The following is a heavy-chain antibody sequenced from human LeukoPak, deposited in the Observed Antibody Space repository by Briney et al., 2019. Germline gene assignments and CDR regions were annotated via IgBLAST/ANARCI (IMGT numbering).Heavy chain of an antibody. V-gene: IGHV3-30*02. CDR2: IQYDGRGT. CDR1: GFTFSSYS. Sequence: PGGSLRLSCAASGFTFSSYSMNWVRQAPGKGLEWVAFIQYDGRGTFYSDSVKGRFTISRDNSKNTVYLQMNSLRAEDTAVFYCAKGVVADWGQGTLVTVSS. J-gene: IGHJ4*02. D-gene: IGHD2-21*01. CDR3: AKGVVAD.